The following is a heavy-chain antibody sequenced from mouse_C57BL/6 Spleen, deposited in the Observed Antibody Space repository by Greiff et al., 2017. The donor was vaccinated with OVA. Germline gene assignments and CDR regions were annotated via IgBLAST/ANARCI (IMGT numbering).Heavy chain of an antibody. J-gene: IGHJ1*03. CDR2: IYPGSGST. D-gene: IGHD2-4*01. CDR3: ARVYYDYDGWYFDV. V-gene: IGHV1-55*01. Sequence: VQLQQPGAELVKPGASVKMSCKASGYTFTSYWITWVKQRPGQGLEWIGDIYPGSGSTNYNEKFKSKATLTVDTSSSTAYMQLSSLTSEDSAVYYCARVYYDYDGWYFDVWGTGTTVTVSS. CDR1: GYTFTSYW.